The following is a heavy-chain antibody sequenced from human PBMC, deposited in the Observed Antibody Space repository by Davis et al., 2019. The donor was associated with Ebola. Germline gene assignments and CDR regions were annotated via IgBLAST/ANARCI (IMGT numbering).Heavy chain of an antibody. V-gene: IGHV3-23*01. CDR2: LGTSADT. Sequence: PSETLSLTCAASGFVFSNYVMSWVRQAPGKGLEWVSTLGTSADTYYADSVKGRFTISRDNSKNTLYLQMNGLRVEDTAIYYCAKDTSNIWFDIWGQGTNVTVSS. CDR3: AKDTSNIWFDI. D-gene: IGHD1-26*01. J-gene: IGHJ3*02. CDR1: GFVFSNYV.